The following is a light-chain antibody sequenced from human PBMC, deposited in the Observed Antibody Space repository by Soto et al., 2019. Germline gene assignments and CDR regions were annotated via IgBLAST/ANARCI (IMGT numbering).Light chain of an antibody. Sequence: DIQMTQSPSTLSASVGDRVTITCRASQSINTWLAWYQQKPGKAPKLLIHKASSLESGVPSRFSGSGSGTEFTLTISSLQPDDFATYYCHQYDSYSYTFGQGTKLEIK. CDR3: HQYDSYSYT. V-gene: IGKV1-5*03. J-gene: IGKJ2*01. CDR2: KAS. CDR1: QSINTW.